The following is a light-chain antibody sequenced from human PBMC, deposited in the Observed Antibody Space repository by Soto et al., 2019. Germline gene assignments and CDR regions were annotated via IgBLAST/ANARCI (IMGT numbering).Light chain of an antibody. CDR2: EVN. J-gene: IGLJ1*01. CDR3: CSYAGNSTYV. Sequence: QSALTQPASVSGSPGQSITISCTGTTSDVGTYNLVSWYQQHPDKAPKVMIYEVNRRPSGVSSRFSGSKSGNTASLTISGLQAEDEAEYYCCSYAGNSTYVFGTGTKLTVL. CDR1: TSDVGTYNL. V-gene: IGLV2-23*02.